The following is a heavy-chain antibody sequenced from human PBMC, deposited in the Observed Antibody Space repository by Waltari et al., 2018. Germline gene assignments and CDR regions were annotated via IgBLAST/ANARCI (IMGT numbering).Heavy chain of an antibody. CDR1: GYTFTGYY. CDR3: ARAHYYDSSGRH. CDR2: INPNSGGT. D-gene: IGHD3-22*01. J-gene: IGHJ4*02. V-gene: IGHV1-2*06. Sequence: QVQLVQSGAEVKKPGASVKVSCKASGYTFTGYYMPWVRQAPGQGLEWMGRINPNSGGTNYAQKFQGRVTMTRDTSISAAYMELSRLRSDDTAVYYCARAHYYDSSGRHWGQGTLVTVSS.